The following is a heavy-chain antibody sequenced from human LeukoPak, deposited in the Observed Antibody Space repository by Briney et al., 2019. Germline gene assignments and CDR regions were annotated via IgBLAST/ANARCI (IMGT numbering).Heavy chain of an antibody. CDR1: GGSISSSSYY. CDR3: ARQTQYYDILTGYRTEAFDI. Sequence: SETLSLTCTVSGGSISSSSYYWGWIRQPPGKGLEWIGSIYYSGSTYYNPPLKSRVTISVDTSKNQFSLKLSSVTAADTAVYYCARQTQYYDILTGYRTEAFDIWGQGTMVTVSS. D-gene: IGHD3-9*01. V-gene: IGHV4-39*01. J-gene: IGHJ3*02. CDR2: IYYSGST.